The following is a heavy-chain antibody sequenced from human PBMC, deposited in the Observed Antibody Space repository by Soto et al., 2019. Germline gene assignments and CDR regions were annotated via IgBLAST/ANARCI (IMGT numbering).Heavy chain of an antibody. Sequence: EVQLVESGGGLVQPGGSLRLSCAASGFTFSSYSMNWVRQAPGKGLEWVSYISSSSSTIYYADSVKGRFTISIDNAKNSLYQQMNSLRDEDTAVYYHARPEYSSSSYGMNFWCQGTTVNVSS. CDR1: GFTFSSYS. V-gene: IGHV3-48*02. CDR2: ISSSSSTI. D-gene: IGHD6-6*01. J-gene: IGHJ6*01. CDR3: ARPEYSSSSYGMNF.